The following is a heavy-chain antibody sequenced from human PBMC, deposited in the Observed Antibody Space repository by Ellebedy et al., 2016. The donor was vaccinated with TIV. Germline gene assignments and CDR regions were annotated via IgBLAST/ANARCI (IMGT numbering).Heavy chain of an antibody. CDR3: ARAGDSSGYFDY. CDR2: ISSSGSTI. CDR1: GFSFSSFA. J-gene: IGHJ4*02. D-gene: IGHD3-22*01. V-gene: IGHV3-48*04. Sequence: GGSLRLSCAASGFSFSSFAINWVRQAPGKGLEWVSYISSSGSTIYYADSVKGRFTISRDNAKNSLYLQMNSLRAKDTAVYYCARAGDSSGYFDYWGQGTLVTVSS.